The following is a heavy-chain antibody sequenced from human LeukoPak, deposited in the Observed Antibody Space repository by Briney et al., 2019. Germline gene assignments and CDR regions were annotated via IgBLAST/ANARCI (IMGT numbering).Heavy chain of an antibody. CDR2: INPNSGGT. J-gene: IGHJ4*02. CDR3: ARTPQISWNYDHYFDY. Sequence: GASVKVSCKASGYTFTGYYMHWVRQAPGQGLEWMGWINPNSGGTNYAQKFQGRVTMTRDTSISTAYMELSRLRSDDTAVYYCARTPQISWNYDHYFDYWGQGTLVTVSS. V-gene: IGHV1-2*02. CDR1: GYTFTGYY. D-gene: IGHD1-7*01.